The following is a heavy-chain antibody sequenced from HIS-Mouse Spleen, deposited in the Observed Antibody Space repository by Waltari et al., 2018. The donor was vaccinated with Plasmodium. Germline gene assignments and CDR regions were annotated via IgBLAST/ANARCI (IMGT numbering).Heavy chain of an antibody. CDR3: ARAPRYYGMDV. CDR2: IYSGGST. V-gene: IGHV3-53*01. J-gene: IGHJ6*02. Sequence: VQLVESGGGLIQPGGSLRLSCAASGFTVSSKDMSWVRQAPGKGLGWCLVIYSGGSTYYADSVKRRFTISMDNSKNTLYLQMNSLRAEDTAVYYCARAPRYYGMDVWGQGTTVTVSS. D-gene: IGHD6-6*01. CDR1: GFTVSSKD.